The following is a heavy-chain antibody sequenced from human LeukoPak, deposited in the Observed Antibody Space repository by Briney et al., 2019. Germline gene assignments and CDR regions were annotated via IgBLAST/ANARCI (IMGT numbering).Heavy chain of an antibody. CDR1: GGSLSGSY. J-gene: IGHJ5*02. Sequence: PWETLSLTCTVSGGSLSGSYWSWNRQPPGQGLEWIAYIHSGGYTNYNPSLRSRVTISVDTSKNQFSLDVSSLSAADTARYYCTQRQGPMSGNYDYFDPWGQGTPVTVSS. CDR2: IHSGGYT. D-gene: IGHD1-26*01. V-gene: IGHV4-4*09. CDR3: TQRQGPMSGNYDYFDP.